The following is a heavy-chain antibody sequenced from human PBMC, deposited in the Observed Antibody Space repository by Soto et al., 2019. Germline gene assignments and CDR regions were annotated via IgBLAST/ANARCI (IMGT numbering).Heavy chain of an antibody. D-gene: IGHD2-15*01. J-gene: IGHJ5*02. V-gene: IGHV4-39*01. CDR2: LYYSGNT. CDR3: ARGGGSTFNWFDP. CDR1: CGSISSFNYF. Sequence: QLQLPVSGPGLVKPAETLSLTCTVSCGSISSFNYFWSWIRRPPGKGMEWIGSLYYSGNTYYNPSLQSRVTISVDTPKKQGTLTLRYVTAADKAVYYCARGGGSTFNWFDPWGQGTLVSVSP.